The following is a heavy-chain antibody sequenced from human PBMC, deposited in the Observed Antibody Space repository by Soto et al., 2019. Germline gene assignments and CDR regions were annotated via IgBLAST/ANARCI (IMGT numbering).Heavy chain of an antibody. J-gene: IGHJ6*02. V-gene: IGHV5-51*01. Sequence: GESLKISCKGSGYSFTSYWIGWVRQMPGKGLEWMGIIYPGDSETRYSPSFQGQVTISADKSISTAYLQWSSLKASDTAMYYCATRVHGDYPGKDYYGMGVWGQGTTVTVSS. CDR1: GYSFTSYW. CDR2: IYPGDSET. CDR3: ATRVHGDYPGKDYYGMGV. D-gene: IGHD2-21*01.